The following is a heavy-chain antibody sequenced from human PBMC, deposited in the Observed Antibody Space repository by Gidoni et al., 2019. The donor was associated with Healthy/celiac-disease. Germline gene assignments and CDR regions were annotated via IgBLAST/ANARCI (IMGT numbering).Heavy chain of an antibody. D-gene: IGHD5-12*01. Sequence: EVQLVESGGGLVKPGGSLRLSCAASGFTFSSYSMNWVRQAPGKGLEWVSSISSSSSYIYYADSVKGRFTISRDNAKNSLYLQMNSLRAEDTAVYYCASGTWGAGIVATIPGFHYWGQGTLVTVSS. V-gene: IGHV3-21*01. CDR2: ISSSSSYI. CDR3: ASGTWGAGIVATIPGFHY. CDR1: GFTFSSYS. J-gene: IGHJ4*02.